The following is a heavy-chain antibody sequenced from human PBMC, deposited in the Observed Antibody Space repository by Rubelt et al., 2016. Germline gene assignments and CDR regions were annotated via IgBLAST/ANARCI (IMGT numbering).Heavy chain of an antibody. Sequence: TCSVSNYSISSNYFWVWVRQPPGKGLEWIGSIYHTGTTYYSASLESRVIISVDTSKNQVSLRLTSVTAADTAVYYCARDLDYHCSSTSCYGGMDVWGQGTTVTVSS. CDR2: IYHTGTT. D-gene: IGHD2-2*01. CDR3: ARDLDYHCSSTSCYGGMDV. J-gene: IGHJ6*02. CDR1: NYSISSNYF. V-gene: IGHV4-38-2*02.